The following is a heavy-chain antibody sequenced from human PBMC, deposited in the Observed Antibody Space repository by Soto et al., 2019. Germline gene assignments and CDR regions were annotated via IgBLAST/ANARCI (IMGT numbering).Heavy chain of an antibody. CDR3: ASGMVVYYFDY. J-gene: IGHJ4*01. V-gene: IGHV1-69*02. D-gene: IGHD2-15*01. Sequence: QVQLVQSGAEVKKPGPSVKLSCKASGGTFSSDTISWVRQAPGPGLEWMGRIIPIHGIANYEQKFQGRVTIAADKSTSTAYMELISPRSEDTAVYDCASGMVVYYFDYWGQGPLVTVS. CDR2: IIPIHGIA. CDR1: GGTFSSDT.